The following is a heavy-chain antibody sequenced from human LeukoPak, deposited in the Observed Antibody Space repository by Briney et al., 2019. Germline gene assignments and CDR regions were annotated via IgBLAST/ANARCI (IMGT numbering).Heavy chain of an antibody. CDR2: IKSKTDGGTT. J-gene: IGHJ4*02. Sequence: GGSLRLSCAASGFTFSNAWMSWVRQAPGKGLEWVGRIKSKTDGGTTDYAAPVKGRFTISRDDSKNTLYLQMNSLRAEDTAVYYCANGLVVRGTIGDYWGQGTLVTVSS. V-gene: IGHV3-15*01. CDR3: ANGLVVRGTIGDY. CDR1: GFTFSNAW. D-gene: IGHD3-10*01.